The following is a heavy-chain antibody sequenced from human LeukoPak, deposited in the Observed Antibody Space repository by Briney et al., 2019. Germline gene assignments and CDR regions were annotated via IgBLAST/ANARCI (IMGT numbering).Heavy chain of an antibody. J-gene: IGHJ5*02. CDR3: ARDWGSGSYSNWFDP. CDR1: GYTFTGYY. Sequence: KPGASVKVSWKASGYTFTGYYMHWVRQAPGQRLEWMGWINPNSGGTNYAQKFQGWVTMTRDTSISTAYMELSRLRSDDTAVYYCARDWGSGSYSNWFDPWGQGTLVTVSS. D-gene: IGHD3-10*01. CDR2: INPNSGGT. V-gene: IGHV1-2*04.